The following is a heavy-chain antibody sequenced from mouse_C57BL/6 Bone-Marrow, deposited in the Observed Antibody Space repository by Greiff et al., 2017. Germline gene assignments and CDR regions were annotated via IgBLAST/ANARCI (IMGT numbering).Heavy chain of an antibody. CDR2: IYPGSGST. D-gene: IGHD2-10*02. Sequence: QVQLQQPGAELVKPGASVKMSCKASGYTFTSYWITWVKQRPGQGLEWIGDIYPGSGSTNYNEKFKSKATLTVDTTSSTAYMQLSSLTSEDSAVYYCAREGVWENYFDDWGQGTTLTVSS. V-gene: IGHV1-55*01. CDR1: GYTFTSYW. J-gene: IGHJ2*01. CDR3: AREGVWENYFDD.